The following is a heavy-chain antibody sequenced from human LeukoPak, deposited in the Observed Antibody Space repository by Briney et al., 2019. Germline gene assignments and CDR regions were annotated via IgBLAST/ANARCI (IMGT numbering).Heavy chain of an antibody. CDR1: GYTFTSYD. D-gene: IGHD1-26*01. CDR3: ARSPKGRIVGRSNWFDP. V-gene: IGHV1-8*01. J-gene: IGHJ5*02. Sequence: GASVKVSCKASGYTFTSYDINWVRQATGQGLEWMGWMNPNSGNTGYAQKFQGRVTMTRNTSISTAYMELSSLRSEDTAVYYCARSPKGRIVGRSNWFDPWGQGTLVTVSS. CDR2: MNPNSGNT.